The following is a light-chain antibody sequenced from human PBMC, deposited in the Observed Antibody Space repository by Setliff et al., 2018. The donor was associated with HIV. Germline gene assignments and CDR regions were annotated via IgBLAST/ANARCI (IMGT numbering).Light chain of an antibody. Sequence: QAVVTQEPSLTVSPGGTVTLTCGSSTGTVTSGHYPYWFQQKPGQAPRTLIYDKSNKHSWTPARFSGSLLGGKAALTLSGAQPEDEASYYCFLSYSGARRVFGGGTKVTVL. CDR2: DKS. CDR1: TGTVTSGHY. J-gene: IGLJ3*02. V-gene: IGLV7-46*01. CDR3: FLSYSGARRV.